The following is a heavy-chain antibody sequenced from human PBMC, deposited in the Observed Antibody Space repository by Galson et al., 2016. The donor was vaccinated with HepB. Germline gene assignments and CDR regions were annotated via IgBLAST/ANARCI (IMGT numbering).Heavy chain of an antibody. CDR2: MSGSGTLT. CDR1: GFTFYSYA. CDR3: AIPFTNTWSYFDY. V-gene: IGHV3-23*01. D-gene: IGHD2-2*01. Sequence: SLRLSCAASGFTFYSYAMSWVRQAPGKGLEWLSAMSGSGTLTYYADSVKGRFTISRDKSRSTLSLQMNTLRAEDTAVYDCAIPFTNTWSYFDYWGQGTLVTVSS. J-gene: IGHJ4*02.